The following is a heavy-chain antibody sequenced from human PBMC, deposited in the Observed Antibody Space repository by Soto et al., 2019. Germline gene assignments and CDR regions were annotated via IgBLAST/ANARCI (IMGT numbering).Heavy chain of an antibody. Sequence: ASVKVSCKASGYTFTGYYMHWVRQAPGQGHEWMGWINPNSGGTNYAQKFQGWVTMTRDTSISTAYMELSRLRSDDTAVYYCARGEYYDSSGYWSYYYGMDVWGQGTTVTVSS. CDR1: GYTFTGYY. CDR2: INPNSGGT. CDR3: ARGEYYDSSGYWSYYYGMDV. D-gene: IGHD3-22*01. V-gene: IGHV1-2*04. J-gene: IGHJ6*02.